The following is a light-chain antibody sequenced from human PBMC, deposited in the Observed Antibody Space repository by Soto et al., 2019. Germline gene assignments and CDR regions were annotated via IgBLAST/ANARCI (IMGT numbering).Light chain of an antibody. Sequence: QSALTQPASVSGSPGQSITISCTGSSSDVGGYNYVSWYQQHPVKAPKLMIYGVSNRPSGVSNRFSGSKSGNTASLTISGLQAEDQADYYCMSYTSSSTWVFGGGTKLTVL. V-gene: IGLV2-14*03. CDR3: MSYTSSSTWV. J-gene: IGLJ3*02. CDR2: GVS. CDR1: SSDVGGYNY.